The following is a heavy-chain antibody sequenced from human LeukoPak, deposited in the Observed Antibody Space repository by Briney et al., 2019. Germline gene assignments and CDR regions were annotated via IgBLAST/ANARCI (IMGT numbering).Heavy chain of an antibody. CDR1: GFTFSSYV. Sequence: GGSLRLSCAASGFTFSSYVMSWVRQAPGKGLDWVSVVSGSGGTTYYADSVKGRFTISRDNSKNTLYLQMNSLRAEDTAIYYCAKDSSTTVTTKGGPRRSFDYWGLGTLVTVSS. D-gene: IGHD4-17*01. CDR2: VSGSGGTT. V-gene: IGHV3-23*01. CDR3: AKDSSTTVTTKGGPRRSFDY. J-gene: IGHJ4*02.